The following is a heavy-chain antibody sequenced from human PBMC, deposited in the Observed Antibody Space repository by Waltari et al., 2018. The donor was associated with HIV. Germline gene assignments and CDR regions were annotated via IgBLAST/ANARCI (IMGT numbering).Heavy chain of an antibody. Sequence: QVQLVQSGAEVKKPGSSVKVSCKASGGTFSSSAISWVRRAPGQGLEWVGGIIPIFGTANYAQKFQGRVTITADESTSTAYMELSSLRSEDTAVYYCARGSIAAAGTHAISCWFDPWGQGTLVTVSS. CDR1: GGTFSSSA. J-gene: IGHJ5*02. CDR3: ARGSIAAAGTHAISCWFDP. V-gene: IGHV1-69*12. D-gene: IGHD6-13*01. CDR2: IIPIFGTA.